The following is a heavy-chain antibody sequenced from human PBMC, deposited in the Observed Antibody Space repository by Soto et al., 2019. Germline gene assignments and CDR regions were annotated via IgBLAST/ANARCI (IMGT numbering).Heavy chain of an antibody. V-gene: IGHV3-66*01. CDR1: GFTVISNY. CDR2: IYSGGST. J-gene: IGHJ1*01. CDR3: ARDHRSKQWLVHH. Sequence: PGGSLILSCAASGFTVISNYMSWVRQAPGKGLEWVSVIYSGGSTYYADSVKGRFTISRDNSKNTLYLQMNSLRAEDTAVYYCARDHRSKQWLVHHWGQGTLVTVSS. D-gene: IGHD6-19*01.